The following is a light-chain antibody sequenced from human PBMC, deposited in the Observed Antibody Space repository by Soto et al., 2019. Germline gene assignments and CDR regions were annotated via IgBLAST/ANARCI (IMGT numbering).Light chain of an antibody. CDR3: QQYGSLSWT. J-gene: IGKJ1*01. Sequence: LTPAPVTLSLSPGPRACLPGRDSPSVSSNYLAWYQQRPGQAPRLLIYGASTRATGIPDRFSGSGSGTDFTLTISRLEPEDFAVYYCQQYGSLSWTFGQGTKVDIK. CDR1: PSVSSNY. V-gene: IGKV3-20*01. CDR2: GAS.